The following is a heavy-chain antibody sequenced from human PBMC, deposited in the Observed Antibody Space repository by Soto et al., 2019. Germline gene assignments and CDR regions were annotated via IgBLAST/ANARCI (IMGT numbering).Heavy chain of an antibody. V-gene: IGHV4-39*02. J-gene: IGHJ3*02. D-gene: IGHD6-6*01. CDR3: ARREDSITYSSGVVDFET. Sequence: SATLSLTCTCSGGSVSSSNYFWGWIRQPPGKGLEWIGGISSSGVTKYNPSLKSRVTMSVDTSKNHFSLKLTSVSAADTAVYYCARREDSITYSSGVVDFETWAQGTMVPVS. CDR2: ISSSGVT. CDR1: GGSVSSSNYF.